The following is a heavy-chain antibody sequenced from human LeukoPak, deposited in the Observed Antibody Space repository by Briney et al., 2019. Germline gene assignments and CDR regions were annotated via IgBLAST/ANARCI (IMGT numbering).Heavy chain of an antibody. Sequence: GGSLRLSCAASGFTFSSYSMNWVRQAPGKGLEWVSSISSSSSYIYYADSVKGRFTISRDNAKNSLYLQMNSLRAEDTAVYYCARGMIAARPRGNFDYWGQGTLVTVSS. CDR1: GFTFSSYS. J-gene: IGHJ4*02. V-gene: IGHV3-21*01. D-gene: IGHD6-6*01. CDR3: ARGMIAARPRGNFDY. CDR2: ISSSSSYI.